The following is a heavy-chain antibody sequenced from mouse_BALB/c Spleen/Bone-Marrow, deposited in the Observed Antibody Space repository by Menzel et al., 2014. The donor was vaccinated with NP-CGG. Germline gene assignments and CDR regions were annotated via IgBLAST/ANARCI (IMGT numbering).Heavy chain of an antibody. CDR3: ARLGYYGGFAY. D-gene: IGHD2-3*01. J-gene: IGHJ3*01. CDR1: GFDFSRYW. CDR2: INPDSTTT. Sequence: EVKVVDSGGGLVQPGGSLKLSCAASGFDFSRYWMGWVRQAPGKGLGWIGEINPDSTTTNYTPSLKYKFIISRDNAKNTLYLQMSNVRSEDTALYYCARLGYYGGFAYWGQGTLVTVSA. V-gene: IGHV4-1*02.